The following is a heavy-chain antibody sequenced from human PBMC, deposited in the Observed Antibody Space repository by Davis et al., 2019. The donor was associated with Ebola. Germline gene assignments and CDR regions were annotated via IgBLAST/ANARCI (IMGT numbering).Heavy chain of an antibody. D-gene: IGHD3-10*01. J-gene: IGHJ4*02. V-gene: IGHV3-64*01. CDR1: GFTFSSYG. CDR3: ARAAFPYYYGSGSPYYLDY. Sequence: GESLKISCAASGFTFSSYGMHWVRQAPGKGLEYVSAISSNGGSTYYANSVKGRFTISRDNSKNTLYLQMGSLRAEDMAVYYCARAAFPYYYGSGSPYYLDYWGQGTLVTVSS. CDR2: ISSNGGST.